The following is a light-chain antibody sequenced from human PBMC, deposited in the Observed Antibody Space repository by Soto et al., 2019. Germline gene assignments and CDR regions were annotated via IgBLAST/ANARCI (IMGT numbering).Light chain of an antibody. CDR3: QQYYGRPPLT. CDR2: HAS. CDR1: QNITNN. V-gene: IGKV1-33*01. Sequence: DIQMTQSPSSLSASIGDRVTITCQASQNITNNLSWYQQKPGKAPNLLIYHASKLAKGVTSRFRGSGSGTDFSFIITSLQREDLATYYCQQYYGRPPLTFGQGTRLEIK. J-gene: IGKJ5*01.